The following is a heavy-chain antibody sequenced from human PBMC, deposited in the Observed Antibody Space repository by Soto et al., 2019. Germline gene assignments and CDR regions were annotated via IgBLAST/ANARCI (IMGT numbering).Heavy chain of an antibody. CDR2: IYYSGST. CDR1: GGSISSYY. D-gene: IGHD2-15*01. CDR3: AREKVVVAANRYYYYMDV. J-gene: IGHJ6*03. V-gene: IGHV4-59*01. Sequence: PSETLSLTCTVSGGSISSYYWSWIRQPPGKGLEWIGYIYYSGSTNYNPSLKSRVTISVDTSKNQFSLKLSSVTAADTAVYYCAREKVVVAANRYYYYMDVWGKGTTVTVSS.